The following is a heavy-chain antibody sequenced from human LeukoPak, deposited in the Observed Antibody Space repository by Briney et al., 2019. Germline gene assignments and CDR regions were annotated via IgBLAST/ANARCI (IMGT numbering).Heavy chain of an antibody. V-gene: IGHV3-21*01. Sequence: GGSLRLSCAASGFTFSSYSMNWVRQAPGKGLEWVSSISSSSSYIYYADSVKGRFTISRDNAKNSLYLRMNSLRAEGTAVYYCARLKTPSIAVALDWFDPWGQGSLVTVSS. J-gene: IGHJ5*02. CDR1: GFTFSSYS. CDR3: ARLKTPSIAVALDWFDP. CDR2: ISSSSSYI. D-gene: IGHD6-19*01.